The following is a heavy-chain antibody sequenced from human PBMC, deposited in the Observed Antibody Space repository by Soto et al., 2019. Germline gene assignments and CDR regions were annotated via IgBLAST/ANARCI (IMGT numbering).Heavy chain of an antibody. J-gene: IGHJ5*02. CDR3: ARGDYYGSGSYRAENWFDP. CDR2: INHSGST. D-gene: IGHD3-10*01. Sequence: PSETLSLTCAVYGGSFSGYYWSWIRQPPGKGLEWIGEINHSGSTNYNPSLKSRVTISVDTSKNQFSLKLSSVTAADTAVYYCARGDYYGSGSYRAENWFDPWGQGTLVTVSS. CDR1: GGSFSGYY. V-gene: IGHV4-34*01.